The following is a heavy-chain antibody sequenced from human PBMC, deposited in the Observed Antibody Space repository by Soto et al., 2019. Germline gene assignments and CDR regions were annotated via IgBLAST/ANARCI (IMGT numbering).Heavy chain of an antibody. CDR3: ARSSYSSSSGVDY. CDR2: IYYSAST. CDR1: GGSISSYY. Sequence: PSETLSLTCTVSGGSISSYYWSWIRQPPGKGLEWIGYIYYSASTNYDPSLKSRVTISVDTSKNQFSLKLSSVTAADTAVYYCARSSYSSSSGVDYWGQGTLVTVSS. J-gene: IGHJ4*02. D-gene: IGHD6-6*01. V-gene: IGHV4-59*01.